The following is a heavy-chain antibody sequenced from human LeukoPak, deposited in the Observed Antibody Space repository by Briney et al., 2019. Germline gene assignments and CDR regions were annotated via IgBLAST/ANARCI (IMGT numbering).Heavy chain of an antibody. CDR1: GYSFTGYH. J-gene: IGHJ3*02. D-gene: IGHD3-10*01. Sequence: ASVKVSCKASGYSFTGYHLHWVRQAPGQGLEWMGWINTNTGNPTYAQGFTGRFVFSLDTSVSTAYLQISSLKAEDTAVYYCARGMVGDIWGQGTMVTVSS. CDR2: INTNTGNP. CDR3: ARGMVGDI. V-gene: IGHV7-4-1*02.